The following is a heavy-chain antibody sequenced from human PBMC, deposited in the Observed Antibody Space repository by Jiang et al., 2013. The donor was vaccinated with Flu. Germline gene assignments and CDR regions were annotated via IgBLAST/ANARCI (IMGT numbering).Heavy chain of an antibody. V-gene: IGHV2-26*01. D-gene: IGHD2-21*01. CDR1: GFPLSDPTMG. CDR3: ARMRYECGGDCYWTFDY. CDR2: IFSNDER. Sequence: KPTQTLTLTCTVSGFPLSDPTMGVGWIRQPPGKALELLAHIFSNDERSYSTFLGRRLTISKDTSKTQVVLSMTNMDPGDTGTYYCARMRYECGGDCYWTFDYWGQGALVTVST. J-gene: IGHJ4*02.